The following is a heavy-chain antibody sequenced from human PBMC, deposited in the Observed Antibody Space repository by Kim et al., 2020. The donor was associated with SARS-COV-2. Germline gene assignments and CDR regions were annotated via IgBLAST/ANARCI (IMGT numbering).Heavy chain of an antibody. CDR3: ARDVGGNLEN. V-gene: IGHV3-7*01. D-gene: IGHD2-15*01. J-gene: IGHJ4*02. CDR2: IKYDESER. CDR1: GFSFSNYW. Sequence: GGSRRLSCIASGFSFSNYWMAWVRQAPGKGPEWVANIKYDESERYYVDSVKGRFIISRDNGKRSLYLQMDSLRAEDTALYYCARDVGGNLENWGQGTLVTVSS.